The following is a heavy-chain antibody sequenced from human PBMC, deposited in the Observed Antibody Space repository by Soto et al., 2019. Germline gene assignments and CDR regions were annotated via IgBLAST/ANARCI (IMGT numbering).Heavy chain of an antibody. Sequence: ASVKVSCKASGYTFTGYYMHWVRQAPGQGLEWMGWINPNSGGTNYAQKFQGWVTMTRDTSISTAYMELSRLRSDNTAVYYCARGFRNGAFLEWIYYMDVWGKGTTVTVSS. V-gene: IGHV1-2*04. CDR1: GYTFTGYY. J-gene: IGHJ6*03. CDR3: ARGFRNGAFLEWIYYMDV. D-gene: IGHD3-3*02. CDR2: INPNSGGT.